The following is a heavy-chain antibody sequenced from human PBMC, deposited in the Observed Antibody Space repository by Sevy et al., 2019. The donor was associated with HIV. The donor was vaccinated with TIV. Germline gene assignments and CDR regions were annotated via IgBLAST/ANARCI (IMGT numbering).Heavy chain of an antibody. V-gene: IGHV3-48*03. J-gene: IGHJ4*02. CDR2: ISNTGSSI. D-gene: IGHD4-17*01. CDR3: ARDLPPSATTVSHFDY. CDR1: GFTFSSYE. Sequence: GGSLRLSGAASGFTFSSYEMNWVRQAPGKGLEWVSYISNTGSSIYYSDSVKGRFTMSRDNAKNSLYLQMNSLRGEDTAVYYCARDLPPSATTVSHFDYRGRGTLVTVSS.